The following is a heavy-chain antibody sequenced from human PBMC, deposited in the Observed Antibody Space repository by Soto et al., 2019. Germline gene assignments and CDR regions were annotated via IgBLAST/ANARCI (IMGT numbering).Heavy chain of an antibody. Sequence: QLQLQESGSGLVRPSQTLSLTCAVSGGSISSGGYSWNWIRQPPGKGLEWIGYIYHSGSTLYNPSPTRRVNISVDKAMNQISLKLNSVTATDTAVYYCARDQLEGNWFDPWGQATLVTVSA. D-gene: IGHD1-1*01. CDR2: IYHSGST. CDR1: GGSISSGGYS. V-gene: IGHV4-30-2*01. J-gene: IGHJ5*02. CDR3: ARDQLEGNWFDP.